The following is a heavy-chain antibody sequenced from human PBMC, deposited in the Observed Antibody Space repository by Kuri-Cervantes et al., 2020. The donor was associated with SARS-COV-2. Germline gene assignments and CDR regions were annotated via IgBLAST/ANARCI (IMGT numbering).Heavy chain of an antibody. Sequence: LSLTCAASGFTFSSYEMNWVRQAPGKGLEWVSYISSSGSTIYYADSVKGRFTISRDNSKNTLYLQMNSLRAEDTAVYYCAKTVRFLEWLPDYWGQGTLVTVSS. CDR2: ISSSGSTI. CDR3: AKTVRFLEWLPDY. J-gene: IGHJ4*02. V-gene: IGHV3-48*03. D-gene: IGHD3-3*01. CDR1: GFTFSSYE.